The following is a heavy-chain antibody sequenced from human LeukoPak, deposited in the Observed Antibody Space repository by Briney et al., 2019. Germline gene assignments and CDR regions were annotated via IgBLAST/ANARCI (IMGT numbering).Heavy chain of an antibody. Sequence: GGSLRLSCAASGFSFTNFWMSWVRQAPGRGLEWVANIHPEGNEKYHVESVKGRFTISRDSTKNLLFLQMNGLRVEDTAVYYCARGDAFSGDHWGQGTLVTVSS. CDR1: GFSFTNFW. CDR3: ARGDAFSGDH. V-gene: IGHV3-7*04. CDR2: IHPEGNEK. J-gene: IGHJ4*02.